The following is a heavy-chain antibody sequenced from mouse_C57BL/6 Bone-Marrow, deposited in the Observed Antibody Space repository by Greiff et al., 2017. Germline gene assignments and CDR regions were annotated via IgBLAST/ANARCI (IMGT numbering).Heavy chain of an antibody. J-gene: IGHJ3*01. Sequence: EVKLMESGAELVRPGASVKLSCTASGFNIKGDYMHWVKQRPEQGLEWIGWIDPENGDTEYASKFQGKATITVDTSSNTAYLQLSSLTSEDTAVYYGTRIAYWGQGTLVTVSA. CDR2: IDPENGDT. CDR3: TRIAY. CDR1: GFNIKGDY. V-gene: IGHV14-4*01.